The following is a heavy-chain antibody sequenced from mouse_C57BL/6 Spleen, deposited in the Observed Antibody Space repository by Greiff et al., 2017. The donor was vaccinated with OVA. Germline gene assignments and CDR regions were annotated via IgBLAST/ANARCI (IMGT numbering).Heavy chain of an antibody. D-gene: IGHD1-1*01. CDR1: GYTFTDYY. CDR3: ARRKLYGTFYWYFDV. V-gene: IGHV1-26*01. J-gene: IGHJ1*03. CDR2: INPNNGGT. Sequence: EVQLQQSGPELVKPGASVKISCKASGYTFTDYYMNWVKQSHGKSLEWIGDINPNNGGTSYNQKFKGKATLTVDKSSSTAYMELRSLTSEDSAVYYCARRKLYGTFYWYFDVWGTGTTVTVSS.